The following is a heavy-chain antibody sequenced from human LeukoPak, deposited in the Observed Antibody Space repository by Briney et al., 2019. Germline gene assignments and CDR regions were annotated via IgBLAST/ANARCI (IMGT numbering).Heavy chain of an antibody. CDR3: ARRSGIYDYVWGSYRYTTPFDY. CDR1: GYTFTGYY. J-gene: IGHJ4*02. D-gene: IGHD3-16*02. CDR2: INPNSGGT. Sequence: ASVKVSCKASGYTFTGYYMHWVRQAPGQGLEWMGWINPNSGGTNYAQKFQGRVTMTRDTSISTAYMELSRLRSDDTAVDYCARRSGIYDYVWGSYRYTTPFDYWGQGTLVTVSS. V-gene: IGHV1-2*02.